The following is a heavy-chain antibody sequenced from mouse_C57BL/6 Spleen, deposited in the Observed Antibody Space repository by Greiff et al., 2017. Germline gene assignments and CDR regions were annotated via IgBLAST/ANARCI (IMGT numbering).Heavy chain of an antibody. CDR3: ARDGYYAYAMDY. CDR1: GYTFTSYW. CDR2: IHPNSGST. J-gene: IGHJ4*01. V-gene: IGHV1-64*01. Sequence: QVHVKQSGAELVKPGASVKLSCKASGYTFTSYWMHWVKQRPGQGLEWIGMIHPNSGSTNYNEKFKSKATLTVDKSSSTAYMQLSSLTSEDSAVYYCARDGYYAYAMDYWGQGTSVTVSS. D-gene: IGHD2-3*01.